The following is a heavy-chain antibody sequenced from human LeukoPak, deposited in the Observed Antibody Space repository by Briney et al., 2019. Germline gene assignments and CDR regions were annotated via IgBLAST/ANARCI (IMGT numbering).Heavy chain of an antibody. CDR2: IGTAGDT. CDR3: ARGSYYYYMDV. V-gene: IGHV3-13*01. CDR1: GFTFSSYD. J-gene: IGHJ6*03. Sequence: GGALRLSCAASGFTFSSYDMHWVRQATGKGLEWVSAIGTAGDTYYPGSVKGRFTISRENAKNSLYLQMNSLRAGDTAVYYCARGSYYYYMDVWGKGTTVTVSS.